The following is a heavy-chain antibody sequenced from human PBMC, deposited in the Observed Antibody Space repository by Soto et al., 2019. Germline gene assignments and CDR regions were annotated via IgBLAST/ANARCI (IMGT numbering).Heavy chain of an antibody. J-gene: IGHJ4*02. CDR3: AKFAGGRYSYYYDSSGYHPRGYFDY. CDR2: ISGSGGST. CDR1: GFTFSSYA. Sequence: GGSLRLSCAASGFTFSSYAMSWVRQAPGKGLEWVSAISGSGGSTYYADSVKGRFTISRDNSKNTLYLQMNSLRAEDTAVYYCAKFAGGRYSYYYDSSGYHPRGYFDYWGQGTLVTVSS. V-gene: IGHV3-23*01. D-gene: IGHD3-22*01.